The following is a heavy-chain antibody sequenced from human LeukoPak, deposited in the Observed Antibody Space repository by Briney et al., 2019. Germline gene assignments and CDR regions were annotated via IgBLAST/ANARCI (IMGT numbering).Heavy chain of an antibody. CDR1: GFTFSSYA. J-gene: IGHJ4*02. CDR3: ARDIYGEYFDY. D-gene: IGHD3-10*01. Sequence: PGGSLRLSCAASGFTFSSYAMHWVRQAPGKGLEYVSAISSNGGSTHYANSVKGRFTISRDNSKNTLYLQMNSLRAEDTAVYYCARDIYGEYFDYWGQGTLVTVSS. CDR2: ISSNGGST. V-gene: IGHV3-64*01.